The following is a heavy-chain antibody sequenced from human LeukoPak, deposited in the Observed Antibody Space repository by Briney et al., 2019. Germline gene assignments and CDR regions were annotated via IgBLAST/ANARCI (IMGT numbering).Heavy chain of an antibody. CDR3: AGRPSDSRGFDY. J-gene: IGHJ4*02. D-gene: IGHD3-22*01. CDR1: GYTFTSYD. CDR2: MNPNSGNT. Sequence: ASVKVSCKASGYTFTSYDINWVRQATGQGLEWMGWMNPNSGNTGYAQKFQGRVTMTRNTSISTAYMELSSLRSEDRAVYYCAGRPSDSRGFDYWGQGTLVTVSS. V-gene: IGHV1-8*01.